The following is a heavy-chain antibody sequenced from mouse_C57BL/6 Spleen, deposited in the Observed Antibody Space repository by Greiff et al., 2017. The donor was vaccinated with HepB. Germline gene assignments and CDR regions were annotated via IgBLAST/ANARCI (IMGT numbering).Heavy chain of an antibody. Sequence: VQLQQPGAELVKPGASVKLSCKASGYTFTSYWMHWVKQRPGQGLEWIGMIHPNSGSTNYNEKFKSKATLTVDKSSSTAYMQLSSLTSEDSAVYYCARGGSSGPAWFAYWGQGTLGTVSA. CDR2: IHPNSGST. J-gene: IGHJ3*01. CDR3: ARGGSSGPAWFAY. D-gene: IGHD3-2*02. V-gene: IGHV1-64*01. CDR1: GYTFTSYW.